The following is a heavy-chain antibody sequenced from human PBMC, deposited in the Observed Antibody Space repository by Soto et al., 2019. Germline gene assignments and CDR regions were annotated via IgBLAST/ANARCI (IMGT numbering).Heavy chain of an antibody. V-gene: IGHV1-69*02. D-gene: IGHD5-12*01. J-gene: IGHJ6*02. Sequence: QVQLVQSGAEVKKPGSSVKVSCKASGGTFSSYTISWVRQAPGQGLEWMGRIIPILGIANYAQKFQGRVTITADKSTSTAYMELSSLRSEDTAVYSCARGEMSWLHYQSCYYGMDVWGQGTTVTVSS. CDR1: GGTFSSYT. CDR2: IIPILGIA. CDR3: ARGEMSWLHYQSCYYGMDV.